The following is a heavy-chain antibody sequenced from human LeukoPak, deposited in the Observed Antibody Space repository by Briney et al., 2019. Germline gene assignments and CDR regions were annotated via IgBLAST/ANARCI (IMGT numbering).Heavy chain of an antibody. Sequence: PSETLSLTCTVSGGSISTYYWSWIRQPPGKGLEWIGYIYYSGSTNYNPSLKSRVTISVDTSKNQFSLKLSSVTAADTAVYYCARTYSETSIDYWGQGTLVTVSS. CDR1: GGSISTYY. V-gene: IGHV4-59*01. CDR2: IYYSGST. CDR3: ARTYSETSIDY. J-gene: IGHJ4*02. D-gene: IGHD1-26*01.